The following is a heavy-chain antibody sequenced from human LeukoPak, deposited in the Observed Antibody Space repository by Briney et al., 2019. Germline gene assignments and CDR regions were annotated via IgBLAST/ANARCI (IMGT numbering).Heavy chain of an antibody. CDR1: GFTVSSNY. Sequence: GGSLRLSCAASGFTVSSNYMSWVRQAPGKGLEWVSVIYSGGSTYYADSVKGRFTISRDNSKNTLYLQMNSLRAEDTAVYYCARDFEPYYYGSGSYYHRYFAYYGMDVWGQGTTVTVSS. V-gene: IGHV3-66*01. CDR2: IYSGGST. J-gene: IGHJ6*02. CDR3: ARDFEPYYYGSGSYYHRYFAYYGMDV. D-gene: IGHD3-10*01.